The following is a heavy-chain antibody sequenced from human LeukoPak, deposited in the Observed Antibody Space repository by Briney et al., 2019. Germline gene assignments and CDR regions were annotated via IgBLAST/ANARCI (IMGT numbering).Heavy chain of an antibody. Sequence: SVKVSCKASGGTFSSYAISWVRQAPGQGLEWMGGIIPIFGTANYAQKFQGRVTITADKSTGTAYMELSSLRSADTAVYYCARGWRGDSFDYWGQGTLVTVSS. J-gene: IGHJ4*02. V-gene: IGHV1-69*06. D-gene: IGHD3-3*01. CDR3: ARGWRGDSFDY. CDR1: GGTFSSYA. CDR2: IIPIFGTA.